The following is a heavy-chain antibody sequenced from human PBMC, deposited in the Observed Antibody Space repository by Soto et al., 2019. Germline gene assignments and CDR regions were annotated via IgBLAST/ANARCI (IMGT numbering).Heavy chain of an antibody. Sequence: EVQLVQSGAEVKKPGESLKISCKGSGYTFTSYWIGWVRQMPGKGLEWMGIIYPGDSDTRYSPSFQGQVTISADKSISTAYLQWSSLKASDTAMYYCARDSSGNYYEQGFDTWGQGTLVTVSS. CDR3: ARDSSGNYYEQGFDT. D-gene: IGHD3-22*01. V-gene: IGHV5-51*01. J-gene: IGHJ5*02. CDR1: GYTFTSYW. CDR2: IYPGDSDT.